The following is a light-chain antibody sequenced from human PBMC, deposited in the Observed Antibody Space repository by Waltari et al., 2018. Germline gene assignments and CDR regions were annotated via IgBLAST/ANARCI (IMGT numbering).Light chain of an antibody. CDR1: NIGSKS. CDR2: YDS. Sequence: SYVLTQPPSVSVAPGKTAMITCGGDNIGSKSVHWYQQKPGQAPIVVISYDSDRPSGSPERLSGSNSGNMATLTISRVEAGDEADYYCQVWESASDHRGVFGGGTKLTVL. CDR3: QVWESASDHRGV. J-gene: IGLJ3*02. V-gene: IGLV3-21*01.